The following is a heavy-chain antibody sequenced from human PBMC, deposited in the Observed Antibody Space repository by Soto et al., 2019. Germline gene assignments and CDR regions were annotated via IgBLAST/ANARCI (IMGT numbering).Heavy chain of an antibody. Sequence: PXEALSITFPVSGASMNTGHYYWSWIRQPPGKGLEWIGHIYYSGSTYYNPSLKSRAGISVDSSKSQVSLKLTSVTAADTAVYFCARILMNYYRLDSWGQGALFTVSS. CDR1: GASMNTGHYY. J-gene: IGHJ5*01. D-gene: IGHD3-10*01. CDR3: ARILMNYYRLDS. CDR2: IYYSGST. V-gene: IGHV4-30-4*01.